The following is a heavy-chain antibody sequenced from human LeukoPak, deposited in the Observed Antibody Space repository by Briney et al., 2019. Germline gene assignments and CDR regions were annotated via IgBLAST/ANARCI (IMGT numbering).Heavy chain of an antibody. CDR1: GYTFTGYY. Sequence: ASVKVPCKASGYTFTGYYMHWVRQAPGQGLEWMGWINPNSGGTNYAQKFQGRVTMTRDTSISTAYMELSRLRSDDTAVYYCARGGDIVVVPAADWFDPWGQGTLVTVSS. J-gene: IGHJ5*02. CDR2: INPNSGGT. D-gene: IGHD2-2*01. V-gene: IGHV1-2*02. CDR3: ARGGDIVVVPAADWFDP.